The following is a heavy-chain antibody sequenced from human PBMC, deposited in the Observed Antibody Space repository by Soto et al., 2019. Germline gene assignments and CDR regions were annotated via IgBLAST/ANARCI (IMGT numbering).Heavy chain of an antibody. V-gene: IGHV4-61*05. CDR1: GGSISSSSYY. J-gene: IGHJ4*02. Sequence: SETLSLTCTVSGGSISSSSYYWVWIRQPPGKGLEWIGYIYYSGSTNYNPSLKSRVTISVDTSKNQFSLKLSSVTAADTAVYYCAASGSNGQFDFWAQGTLVTVSS. CDR3: AASGSNGQFDF. D-gene: IGHD3-10*01. CDR2: IYYSGST.